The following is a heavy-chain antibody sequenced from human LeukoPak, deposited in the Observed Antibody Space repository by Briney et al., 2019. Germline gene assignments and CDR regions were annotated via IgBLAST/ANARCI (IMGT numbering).Heavy chain of an antibody. D-gene: IGHD6-13*01. CDR2: ISAYNGNT. CDR3: SRDSSSWYYYYYMDV. Sequence: RASVKVSCKASGYTFTSYGISWVRQAPGQGLEWMGWISAYNGNTNYAQKLQGRVTMTTDTSTSTAYMELRSLRSDDTAVYYCSRDSSSWYYYYYMDVWGKGTTVTISS. CDR1: GYTFTSYG. J-gene: IGHJ6*03. V-gene: IGHV1-18*01.